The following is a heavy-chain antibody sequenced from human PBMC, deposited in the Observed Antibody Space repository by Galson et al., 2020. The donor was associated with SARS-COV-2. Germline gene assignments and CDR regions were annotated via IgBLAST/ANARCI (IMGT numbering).Heavy chain of an antibody. CDR3: ARPGRIVVVPAANRIGPHGDYYYGMDV. CDR2: IIPIFGTA. V-gene: IGHV1-69*13. D-gene: IGHD2-2*01. J-gene: IGHJ6*02. Sequence: SVKVSCKASGGTFSSYAISWVRQAPGQGLEWMGGIIPIFGTANYAQKFQGRVTITADESTSTAYMELSSLRSEDTAVYYCARPGRIVVVPAANRIGPHGDYYYGMDVWGQGTTVTVSS. CDR1: GGTFSSYA.